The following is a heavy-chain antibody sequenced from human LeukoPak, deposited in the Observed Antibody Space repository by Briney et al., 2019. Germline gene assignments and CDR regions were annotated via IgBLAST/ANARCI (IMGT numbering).Heavy chain of an antibody. D-gene: IGHD6-13*01. Sequence: ASVKVSCKASGYTFTSYDINWVRQATGQGLEWMGWMNPNSGNTGYAQKFQGRVTITRNTSISTAYMELSSLRSEDTAVYYCARATVAAAGTGFDYWGQGTLVTVSS. J-gene: IGHJ4*02. CDR3: ARATVAAAGTGFDY. CDR1: GYTFTSYD. V-gene: IGHV1-8*03. CDR2: MNPNSGNT.